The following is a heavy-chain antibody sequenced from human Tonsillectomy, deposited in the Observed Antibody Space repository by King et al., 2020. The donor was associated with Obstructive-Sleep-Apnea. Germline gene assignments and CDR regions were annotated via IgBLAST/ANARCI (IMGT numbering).Heavy chain of an antibody. V-gene: IGHV3-15*01. CDR3: TDSNRAESWDY. CDR2: LKSETEGGTT. D-gene: IGHD6-13*01. Sequence: VQLVESGGGLVEPGGSLRLSCAASGFTFSNAWMNWVRQAPGKGLEWVGRLKSETEGGTTDYAAPAKGRFTISRDDSKNMVYRHMSSRKTEDKDLYYCTDSNRAESWDYWGQGTLVTVSS. J-gene: IGHJ4*02. CDR1: GFTFSNAW.